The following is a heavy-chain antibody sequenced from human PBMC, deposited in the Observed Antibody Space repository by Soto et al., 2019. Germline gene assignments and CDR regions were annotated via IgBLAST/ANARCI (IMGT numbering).Heavy chain of an antibody. Sequence: PSETLSLTCAVYGGSFSGYYWSWIRQPPGKGLEWIGEINHSGSTNYNPSLKSRVTISVDTSKNQFSLKLSSVTAADTAVYYCARGRKGQWLVLYYFDYWGQGTLVTVSS. J-gene: IGHJ4*02. CDR3: ARGRKGQWLVLYYFDY. D-gene: IGHD6-19*01. CDR1: GGSFSGYY. CDR2: INHSGST. V-gene: IGHV4-34*01.